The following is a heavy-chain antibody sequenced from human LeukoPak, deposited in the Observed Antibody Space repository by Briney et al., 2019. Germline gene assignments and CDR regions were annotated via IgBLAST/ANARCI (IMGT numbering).Heavy chain of an antibody. D-gene: IGHD3-22*01. CDR3: ASSRYYYDSSGYYRVYYYYGMDV. Sequence: SETLSLTCTVSGGSIRSYYWSWIRQPPGKGLEWIGYIYYSGSTNYNPSLKSRVTISVDTSKNQFSLKLSSVTAADTAVYYCASSRYYYDSSGYYRVYYYYGMDVWGQGTTVTVSS. V-gene: IGHV4-59*01. J-gene: IGHJ6*02. CDR1: GGSIRSYY. CDR2: IYYSGST.